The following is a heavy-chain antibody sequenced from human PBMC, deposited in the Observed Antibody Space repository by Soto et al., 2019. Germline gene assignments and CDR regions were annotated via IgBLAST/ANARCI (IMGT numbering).Heavy chain of an antibody. CDR2: IYTSGTT. J-gene: IGHJ6*02. CDR3: VGDQGYYYSGTDV. Sequence: SETLSLTCTVSGDSISNYYWSCIRQPAWKGLEWIGLIYTSGTTYYNPSLKIRVTMSVDTSKNQLPLKLGSVTAADTAVYFCVGDQGYYYSGTDVWGQGTTVTVSS. CDR1: GDSISNYY. V-gene: IGHV4-4*07.